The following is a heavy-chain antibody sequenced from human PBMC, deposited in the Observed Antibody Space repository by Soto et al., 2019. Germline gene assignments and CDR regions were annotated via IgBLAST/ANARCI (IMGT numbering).Heavy chain of an antibody. J-gene: IGHJ4*02. D-gene: IGHD3-10*01. CDR1: GGTFSSYA. Sequence: QVQLVQSGAEVKKPGSSVKVSCKASGGTFSSYAISWVRQAPGQGLEWMGGIIPIFGTANYAQKFQGRVAITADESKSIAYLELSSLRSEDRGVYYCASSGDYGSGSYWYYFDYWGQGTLVTVSS. V-gene: IGHV1-69*01. CDR3: ASSGDYGSGSYWYYFDY. CDR2: IIPIFGTA.